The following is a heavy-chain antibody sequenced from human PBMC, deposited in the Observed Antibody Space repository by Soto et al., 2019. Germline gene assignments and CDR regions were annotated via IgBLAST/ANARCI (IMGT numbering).Heavy chain of an antibody. CDR1: GFTFSSYG. V-gene: IGHV3-30*03. J-gene: IGHJ4*02. Sequence: ESGGGVVQPGRSLRLSCAASGFTFSSYGMHWVRQAPGKGLEWVAVISYDGSNKYYADSVKGRFTISRDNSKNTLYLQMNSLRAEDTAVYYCATGAGSWDYWGQGTLVTVSS. CDR3: ATGAGSWDY. CDR2: ISYDGSNK. D-gene: IGHD6-13*01.